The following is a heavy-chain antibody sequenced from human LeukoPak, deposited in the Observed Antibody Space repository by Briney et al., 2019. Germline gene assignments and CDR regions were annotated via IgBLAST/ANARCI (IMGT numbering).Heavy chain of an antibody. CDR2: INPNSGGT. CDR3: ARLPLRDFWSGYYPLDY. J-gene: IGHJ4*02. V-gene: IGHV1-2*02. D-gene: IGHD3-3*01. Sequence: ASVKVSCKASGYTFTGYYMHWVRQAPGQGLEWMGWINPNSGGTNYAQKFQGRVTMTRDTSISTAYMELSRLRSDDTAVYYCARLPLRDFWSGYYPLDYWDQGTLVTVSS. CDR1: GYTFTGYY.